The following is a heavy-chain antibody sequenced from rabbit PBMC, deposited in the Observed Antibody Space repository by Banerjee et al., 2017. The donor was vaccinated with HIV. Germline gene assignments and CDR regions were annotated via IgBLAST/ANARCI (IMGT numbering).Heavy chain of an antibody. J-gene: IGHJ4*01. CDR2: IYAGSSGST. CDR1: GFSFSSSYY. Sequence: QEQLVESGGDLVKPGASLTLTCTASGFSFSSSYYMCWVRQAPGKGLEWIGCIYAGSSGSTQYASWAKGRFTISKTSSTTVTLQMTSLTAADTATYFCARGSFYVGFGLWGPGTLVTVS. V-gene: IGHV1S45*01. D-gene: IGHD8-1*01. CDR3: ARGSFYVGFGL.